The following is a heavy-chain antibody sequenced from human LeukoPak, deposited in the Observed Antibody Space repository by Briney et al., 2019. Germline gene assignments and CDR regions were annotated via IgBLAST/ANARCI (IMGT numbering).Heavy chain of an antibody. CDR3: ARDAVEMATNDYYYGMDV. J-gene: IGHJ6*02. D-gene: IGHD5-24*01. CDR2: ISGSGGST. Sequence: GGSLRLSCAASGFTFSSYAMSWVRQAPGKGLEWVSGISGSGGSTYYADSVKGRFTISRDNSKNTLYLQMNSLRAEDTAVYYCARDAVEMATNDYYYGMDVWGQGTTVTVSS. V-gene: IGHV3-23*01. CDR1: GFTFSSYA.